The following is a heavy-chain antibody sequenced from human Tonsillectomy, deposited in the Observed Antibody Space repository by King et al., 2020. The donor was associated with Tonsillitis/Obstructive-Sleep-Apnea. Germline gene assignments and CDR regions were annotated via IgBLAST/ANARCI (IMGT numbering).Heavy chain of an antibody. CDR1: GGSFSGYY. CDR2: INHSGST. CDR3: ARGKDIVATISPFDY. D-gene: IGHD5-12*01. V-gene: IGHV4-34*01. Sequence: VQLQRWGAGLLKPSETLSLTCAVYGGSFSGYYWSWIRQPPGKGLEWIGEINHSGSTNYNPSLKSRVTISVDTSKNQFSLKLSSVTAADTAVYYCARGKDIVATISPFDYWGQGTLVTVSS. J-gene: IGHJ4*02.